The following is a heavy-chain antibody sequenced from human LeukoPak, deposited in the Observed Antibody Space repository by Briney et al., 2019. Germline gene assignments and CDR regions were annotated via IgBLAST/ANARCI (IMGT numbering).Heavy chain of an antibody. CDR1: GFTFSSSA. D-gene: IGHD1-26*01. CDR3: ARAGLYSGAYYNDY. Sequence: GGSLRHSCAAPGFTFSSSAIHLVRQAPGKGLEYVSAISSDGGSTFYGNSVKGRFTISRDNSKSTLYLQMDSLRAEDMAVYYCARAGLYSGAYYNDYWGQGTLVTVSS. J-gene: IGHJ4*02. CDR2: ISSDGGST. V-gene: IGHV3-64*01.